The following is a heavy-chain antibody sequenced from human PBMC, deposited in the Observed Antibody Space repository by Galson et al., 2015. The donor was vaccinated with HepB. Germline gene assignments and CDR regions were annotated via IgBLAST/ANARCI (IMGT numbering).Heavy chain of an antibody. CDR3: ARDIAAADFGGGKY. D-gene: IGHD6-13*01. V-gene: IGHV3-30-3*01. CDR1: GFTFSSYA. CDR2: ISYDGSNK. Sequence: SLRLSCAASGFTFSSYAMHWVRQAPGKGLEWVAVISYDGSNKYYADSVKGRFTISRDNAKNSLYLQMNSLRAEDTAVYYCARDIAAADFGGGKYWGQGTLVTVSS. J-gene: IGHJ4*02.